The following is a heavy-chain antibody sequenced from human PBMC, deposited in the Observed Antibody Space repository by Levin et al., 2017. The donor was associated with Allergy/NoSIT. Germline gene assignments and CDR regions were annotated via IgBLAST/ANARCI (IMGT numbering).Heavy chain of an antibody. D-gene: IGHD1-26*01. CDR1: GGSITSFY. Sequence: PSETLSLTCTVSGGSITSFYWTWIRQPAGKGLEWIGRMSSYGSANYNASLQSRVTMSVDTSKNQFSLNLSSVTAADTAVYWCAAAVGVSRWFDPWGQGTLVTVSS. J-gene: IGHJ5*02. CDR2: MSSYGSA. V-gene: IGHV4-4*07. CDR3: AAAVGVSRWFDP.